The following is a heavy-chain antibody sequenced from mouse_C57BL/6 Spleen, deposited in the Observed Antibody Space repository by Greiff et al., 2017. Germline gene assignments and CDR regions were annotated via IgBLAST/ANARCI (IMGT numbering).Heavy chain of an antibody. CDR2: IDPSDSYT. J-gene: IGHJ2*01. D-gene: IGHD1-1*01. CDR1: GYTFTSYW. V-gene: IGHV1-69*01. CDR3: ARAHYYGSSYGY. Sequence: QVQLQQPGAELVMPGASVKLSCKASGYTFTSYWMHWVKQRPGQGLEWIGEIDPSDSYTNYNQKFKGKSTLTVDKSSSTAYMQLISLTSEDSAVYYCARAHYYGSSYGYWGQGTTLTVSS.